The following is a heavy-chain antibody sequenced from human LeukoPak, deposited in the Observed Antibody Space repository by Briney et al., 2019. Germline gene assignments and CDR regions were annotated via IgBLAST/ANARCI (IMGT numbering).Heavy chain of an antibody. V-gene: IGHV3-23*01. CDR3: AKMKGQRLNDYCMDV. J-gene: IGHJ6*03. CDR2: MTGSGGSS. CDR1: GLAFRNFA. Sequence: GGSLRLSCEASGLAFRNFAMSWVRQAPGKGLEWVSGMTGSGGSSYYADSVKGRFTISRDNAKNALYLQMKSLRADDTALYYCAKMKGQRLNDYCMDVWGKGTTVTVSS.